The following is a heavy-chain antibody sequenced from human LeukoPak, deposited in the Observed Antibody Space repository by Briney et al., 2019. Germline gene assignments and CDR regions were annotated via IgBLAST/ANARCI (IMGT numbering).Heavy chain of an antibody. D-gene: IGHD6-19*01. J-gene: IGHJ4*02. CDR2: IYSGGST. V-gene: IGHV3-53*05. CDR3: VKEQWLVRGFDY. CDR1: GFTVSSNY. Sequence: GGSLRLSCAASGFTVSSNYMSWVRQAPGKGLEWVSVIYSGGSTYYADSVKGRFTISRDNSKNTLYLQMSSLRAEDTAVYYCVKEQWLVRGFDYWGQGTLATVSS.